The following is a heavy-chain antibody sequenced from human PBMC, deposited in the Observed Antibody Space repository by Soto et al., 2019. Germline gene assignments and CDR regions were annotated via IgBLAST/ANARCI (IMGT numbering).Heavy chain of an antibody. CDR2: IYWDDDK. CDR1: GFSLSTRGMG. V-gene: IGHV2-5*02. J-gene: IGHJ6*02. D-gene: IGHD3-22*01. Sequence: QITLKESGPSLVKPTQTLTLTCTFSGFSLSTRGMGVGWIRQPPGKALEWLALIYWDDDKLYSPSLKRRLTSTKDTSNNQVVLTMTNMDPVDTATYFCGRRWDYYDSSGVALDVWVQGTTVTVS. CDR3: GRRWDYYDSSGVALDV.